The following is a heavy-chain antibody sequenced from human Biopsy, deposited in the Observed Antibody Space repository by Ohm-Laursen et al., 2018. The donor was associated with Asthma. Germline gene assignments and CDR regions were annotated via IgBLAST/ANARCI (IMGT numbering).Heavy chain of an antibody. D-gene: IGHD3-10*01. V-gene: IGHV1-18*01. CDR3: ARAVDYSHYYGIDV. J-gene: IGHJ6*02. CDR1: GYTFNSAG. Sequence: ASVKVSCNASGYTFNSAGITWVRQAPGQGLEWMGWISVYNGNTKVAQKLQDRATMITDTSTSTACMELRSLRSDDTAVYFCARAVDYSHYYGIDVWGQGTTVTVS. CDR2: ISVYNGNT.